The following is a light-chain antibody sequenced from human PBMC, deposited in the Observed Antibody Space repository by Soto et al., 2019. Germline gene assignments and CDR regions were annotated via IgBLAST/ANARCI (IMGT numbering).Light chain of an antibody. J-gene: IGLJ1*01. V-gene: IGLV2-14*01. Sequence: QSVLTQPASVSGSPGQSIAISCTGSSSDVGAYNYVSWYQQHPGKAPKLMIYDVSNRPSGISNRFSGSKSGNPASLTISGLQAEDEADYYCSTYTSSSTPLYVFGTGTKVTVL. CDR2: DVS. CDR1: SSDVGAYNY. CDR3: STYTSSSTPLYV.